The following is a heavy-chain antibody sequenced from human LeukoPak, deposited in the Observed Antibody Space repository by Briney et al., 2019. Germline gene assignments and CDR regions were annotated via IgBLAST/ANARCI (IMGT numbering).Heavy chain of an antibody. CDR2: INPNSGGT. V-gene: IGHV1-2*02. D-gene: IGHD3-9*01. CDR3: AREYYDILTGYPLTLIHYYGMDV. Sequence: ASVKVSCKASGYTFTGYYMHWVRQAPGQGLEWMGWINPNSGGTNYAQKFQGRVTMTRDTSISTAYMELRSLRSDDTAVYYCAREYYDILTGYPLTLIHYYGMDVWGQGTTVTVSS. CDR1: GYTFTGYY. J-gene: IGHJ6*02.